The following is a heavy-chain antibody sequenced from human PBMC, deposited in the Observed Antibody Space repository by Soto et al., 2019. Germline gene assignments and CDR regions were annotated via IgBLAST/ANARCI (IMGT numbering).Heavy chain of an antibody. CDR3: ARGGGQLVPNWFDP. CDR1: GGSFSGYY. V-gene: IGHV4-34*01. J-gene: IGHJ5*02. CDR2: INHSGST. D-gene: IGHD6-6*01. Sequence: SETLSLTCAVYGGSFSGYYWSWIRQPPGKGLEWIGEINHSGSTNYNPSLKSRVTISVDTSKNQFSLKLSSVTAADTAVYYCARGGGQLVPNWFDPWGQGTLVTVSS.